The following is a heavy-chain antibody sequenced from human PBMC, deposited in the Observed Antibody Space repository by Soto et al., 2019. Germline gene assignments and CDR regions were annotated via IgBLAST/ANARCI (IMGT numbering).Heavy chain of an antibody. CDR2: ISGSGGST. CDR1: GFTFSSYA. Sequence: EVQLLESGGGLVQPGGSLRLSCAASGFTFSSYAMSWVRQAPGKGLEWVSAISGSGGSTYYADSVKGRFTISRDNSKNTLYLQMNSLRAEDTAVYYCATRPSLYSSSWYAHDYWGQGTLVTVSS. V-gene: IGHV3-23*01. D-gene: IGHD6-13*01. CDR3: ATRPSLYSSSWYAHDY. J-gene: IGHJ4*02.